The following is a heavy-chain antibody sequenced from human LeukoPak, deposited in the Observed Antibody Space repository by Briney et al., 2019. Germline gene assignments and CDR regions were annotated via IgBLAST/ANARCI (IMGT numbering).Heavy chain of an antibody. Sequence: GGSLRLSCAASGFTFSSYGMHWVRQAPGKGLEWVAFIRYDGSNKYYADSVKGRFTISRDNSKNTLYLQMNSLRAEDTAVYYCAKARNYYDSYYFDYWGQGTLVTVSS. CDR3: AKARNYYDSYYFDY. CDR2: IRYDGSNK. J-gene: IGHJ4*02. D-gene: IGHD3-22*01. V-gene: IGHV3-30*02. CDR1: GFTFSSYG.